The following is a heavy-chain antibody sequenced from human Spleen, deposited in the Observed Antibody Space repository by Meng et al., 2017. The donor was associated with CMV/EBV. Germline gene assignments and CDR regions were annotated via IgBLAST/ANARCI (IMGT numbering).Heavy chain of an antibody. CDR3: ARMQFHETPNDAFDV. V-gene: IGHV1-2*02. CDR2: INPDTGDA. D-gene: IGHD6-19*01. Sequence: ASVKVSCKASGYTFNGYYMHWMRQAPGQGLEWMGWINPDTGDANYAQKFQGRVTMTRDTFITTAYMELSRLRSDDTAVYYCARMQFHETPNDAFDVWGQGTMVTVSS. CDR1: GYTFNGYY. J-gene: IGHJ3*01.